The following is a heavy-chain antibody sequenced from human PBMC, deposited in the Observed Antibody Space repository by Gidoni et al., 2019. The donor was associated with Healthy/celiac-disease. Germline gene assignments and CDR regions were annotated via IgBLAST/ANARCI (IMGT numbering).Heavy chain of an antibody. CDR3: ASSHDYGDYEVAYYYGMDV. CDR1: GVSISSRGYY. CDR2: IYYSGST. V-gene: IGHV4-31*03. Sequence: QVQRQESGPGLVKPSPTLSLTCTVSGVSISSRGYYWSWISQHPGKGLEWIGYIYYSGSTYYNPSLKSRVTISVDTSKNQFSLKLSSVTAADTAVYYCASSHDYGDYEVAYYYGMDVWGQGTTVTVSS. D-gene: IGHD4-17*01. J-gene: IGHJ6*02.